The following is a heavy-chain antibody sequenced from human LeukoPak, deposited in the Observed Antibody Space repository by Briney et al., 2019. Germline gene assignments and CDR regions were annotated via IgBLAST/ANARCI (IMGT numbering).Heavy chain of an antibody. J-gene: IGHJ4*02. V-gene: IGHV4-39*01. Sequence: SETLSLTCSVSGGSISTNDYYWGWIRQPPGKGLEWLGSVYFTGNRHYNPSLKSRVTISVDTSKNQFSLKLSSVTAADTAVYYCAQYNSAWHGFDFWGRGALVTVSS. CDR1: GGSISTNDYY. CDR2: VYFTGNR. CDR3: AQYNSAWHGFDF. D-gene: IGHD6-19*01.